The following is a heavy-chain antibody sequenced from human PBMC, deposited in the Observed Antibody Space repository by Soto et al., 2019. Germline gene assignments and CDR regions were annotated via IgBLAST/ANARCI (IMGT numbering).Heavy chain of an antibody. CDR2: ISGSGGST. CDR3: AKDPGYSSGWYNY. Sequence: EVQLLESGGGLVQPGGSLRLSCAASGFTFSSYAMSWVRQAPGKGLDWVSAISGSGGSTYYADSVKGRFTISRDNSKNTLYLQRNSLRAEDTAVYYGAKDPGYSSGWYNYWGQGTLVTVSS. CDR1: GFTFSSYA. V-gene: IGHV3-23*01. J-gene: IGHJ4*02. D-gene: IGHD6-19*01.